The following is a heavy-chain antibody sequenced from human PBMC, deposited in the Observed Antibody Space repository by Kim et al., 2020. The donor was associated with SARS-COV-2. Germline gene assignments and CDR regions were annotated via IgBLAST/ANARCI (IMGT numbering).Heavy chain of an antibody. J-gene: IGHJ6*02. D-gene: IGHD3-10*01. V-gene: IGHV3-66*01. Sequence: GRFTISRDNSKNTLYLQMNSLRAEDTAVYYCARDLWFGELLGYYYYGMDVWGQGTTVTVSS. CDR3: ARDLWFGELLGYYYYGMDV.